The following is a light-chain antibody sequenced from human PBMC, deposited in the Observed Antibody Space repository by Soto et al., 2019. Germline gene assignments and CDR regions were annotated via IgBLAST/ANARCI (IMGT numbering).Light chain of an antibody. J-gene: IGKJ5*01. CDR2: GAS. CDR1: QSVSSN. V-gene: IGKV3-15*01. CDR3: QQYNNWPPIT. Sequence: EVVMTLSLASLSVSPGERATLSCRASQSVSSNLAWYQQKPGQAPRLLIYGASSRATGIPARFSGSGSGTEFTLTISSLQSEDFAVYYCQQYNNWPPITFGQGTRLEI.